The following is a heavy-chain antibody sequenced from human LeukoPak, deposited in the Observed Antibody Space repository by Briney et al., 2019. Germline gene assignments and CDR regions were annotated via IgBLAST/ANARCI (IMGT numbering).Heavy chain of an antibody. CDR3: ARVGSRGDWFDY. Sequence: GGYLRLSCAASGFSFSPYNMLWVRQTPGKGLEWLFYINSGGSAVHSADSVKDRFTFSRDNAKNSLYLQMNSLRVEDTGIYYCARVGSRGDWFDYWGQGTRVTVSS. V-gene: IGHV3-48*01. CDR1: GFSFSPYN. D-gene: IGHD1-26*01. CDR2: INSGGSAV. J-gene: IGHJ5*01.